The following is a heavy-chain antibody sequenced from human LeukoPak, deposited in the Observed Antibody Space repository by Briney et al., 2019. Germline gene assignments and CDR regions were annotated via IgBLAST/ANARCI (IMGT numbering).Heavy chain of an antibody. CDR2: ISYDGSNK. V-gene: IGHV3-30-3*01. CDR3: ARDRYYYGSGSFFDY. J-gene: IGHJ4*02. CDR1: GFTFSSYA. Sequence: GGSLRLSCAASGFTFSSYAMHWVRQAPGKGLEWVAVISYDGSNKYYADSVKGRFTISRDNSKNTLYLQMNSLRAEDTAVYYCARDRYYYGSGSFFDYWGQGTLVTVSS. D-gene: IGHD3-10*01.